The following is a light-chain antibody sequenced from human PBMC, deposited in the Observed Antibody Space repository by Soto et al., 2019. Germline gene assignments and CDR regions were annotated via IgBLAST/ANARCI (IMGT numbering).Light chain of an antibody. CDR3: AAWDDSRGV. V-gene: IGLV1-47*01. CDR2: RNN. J-gene: IGLJ2*01. Sequence: QPVLTQPPSASGTPGQRVTIACSGSRSNIGSNYVYWYQQLPGTAPKLLIYRNNQRPSGVPDRFSGSKSDTSASLAISGLRSEDEADYYCAAWDDSRGVFGGGTKLTVL. CDR1: RSNIGSNY.